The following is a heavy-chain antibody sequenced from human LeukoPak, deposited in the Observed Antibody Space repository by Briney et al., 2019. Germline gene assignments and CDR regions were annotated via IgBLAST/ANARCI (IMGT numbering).Heavy chain of an antibody. CDR2: IIPIFGTA. J-gene: IGHJ5*02. CDR3: ARVAGTTWWFDP. D-gene: IGHD1-7*01. Sequence: GASVKVSCKASGYTFTSYGISWVRQAPGQGLEWMGGIIPIFGTANYAQKFQGRVTITTDESTSTAYMELSSLRSEDTAVYYCARVAGTTWWFDPWGQGTLVTVSS. CDR1: GYTFTSYG. V-gene: IGHV1-69*05.